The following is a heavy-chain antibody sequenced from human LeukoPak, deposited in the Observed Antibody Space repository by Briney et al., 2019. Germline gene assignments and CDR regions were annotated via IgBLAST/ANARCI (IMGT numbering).Heavy chain of an antibody. Sequence: SETLSLTCTVSGGSISSGDYYWSWIRQPPGKGLEWIGYIYYSGSTYYNPSLKSRVTISVDTSKNQFSLKLSSVTAADTAVYYCARVIVVVVAGGNWFDPWGQGTLVTASS. D-gene: IGHD2-15*01. J-gene: IGHJ5*02. CDR3: ARVIVVVVAGGNWFDP. CDR2: IYYSGST. V-gene: IGHV4-30-4*02. CDR1: GGSISSGDYY.